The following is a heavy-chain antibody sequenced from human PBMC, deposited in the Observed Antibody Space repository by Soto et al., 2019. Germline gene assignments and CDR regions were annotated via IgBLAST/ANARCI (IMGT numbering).Heavy chain of an antibody. J-gene: IGHJ4*02. D-gene: IGHD3-3*02. Sequence: PSETLSLTCTVSGDSIRSGSSYWTWIRQHPGEGLEWLGYISSGANTYYNPSLRSRVSISADTSENQFSLRLTSVTAADTAVYHCARGLISRSYYFDYWGQGALVTVSS. V-gene: IGHV4-31*03. CDR1: GDSIRSGSSY. CDR2: ISSGANT. CDR3: ARGLISRSYYFDY.